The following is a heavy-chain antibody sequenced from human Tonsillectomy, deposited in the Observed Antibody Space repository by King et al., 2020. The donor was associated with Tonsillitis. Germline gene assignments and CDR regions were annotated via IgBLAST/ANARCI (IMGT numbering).Heavy chain of an antibody. CDR3: ARYFEGRGPADAFDI. D-gene: IGHD3-9*01. V-gene: IGHV3-7*03. Sequence: VQLVESGGDLVQPGGSLRLSCVASAFTFSSYWMSWVRQAPGKGLEWVANIKKNGTEKTNVDSVKGRFTISRENAKNSLYLQMNSMRGEDTAVYYCARYFEGRGPADAFDIWGQGTMVTVSS. J-gene: IGHJ3*02. CDR2: IKKNGTEK. CDR1: AFTFSSYW.